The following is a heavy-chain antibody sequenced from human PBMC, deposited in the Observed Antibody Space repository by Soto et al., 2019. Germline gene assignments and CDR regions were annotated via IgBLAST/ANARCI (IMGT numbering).Heavy chain of an antibody. V-gene: IGHV1-8*01. Sequence: QVQLVQSGAEVKKPGASVKVSCKASGYTFTSYDINWVRQATGQGLEWMGWMNPNSGNTGYAQKFQGRVTLTRNTSISTAYMELSSLRSEDTAVYYCARGYRIYGSGSRTLYYFDYWGQGTLVTVSS. CDR2: MNPNSGNT. CDR3: ARGYRIYGSGSRTLYYFDY. CDR1: GYTFTSYD. J-gene: IGHJ4*02. D-gene: IGHD3-10*01.